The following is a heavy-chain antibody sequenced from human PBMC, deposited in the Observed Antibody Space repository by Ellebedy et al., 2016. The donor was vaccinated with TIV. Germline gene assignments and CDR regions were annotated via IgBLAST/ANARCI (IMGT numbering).Heavy chain of an antibody. CDR1: GFSFRSYW. CDR3: ARRGSYGDYAVQVNSWFDT. V-gene: IGHV3-7*01. D-gene: IGHD4-17*01. J-gene: IGHJ5*02. CDR2: IYQDGSDQ. Sequence: GGSLRLSCAASGFSFRSYWMSWVRQAPGKGLEWVANIYQDGSDQYYAVSVKGRFTISRDNANKSLFLQMNSLRVDDTAVYYCARRGSYGDYAVQVNSWFDTWGQGTLVSVSS.